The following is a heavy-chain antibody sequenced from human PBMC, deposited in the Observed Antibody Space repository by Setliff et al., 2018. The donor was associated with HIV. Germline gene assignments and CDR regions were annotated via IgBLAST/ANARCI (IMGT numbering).Heavy chain of an antibody. Sequence: SETLSLTCTVSGGSINSGDYYWSWIRQHPGKGLEWIGSIYHSGTTYYNPSLKSRVTISVDTSKNQFSLKMSSVTAADTAVYYCARARGPEGYFDSWGQGTLVTVSS. D-gene: IGHD3-10*01. J-gene: IGHJ4*02. CDR2: IYHSGTT. CDR1: GGSINSGDYY. CDR3: ARARGPEGYFDS. V-gene: IGHV4-39*07.